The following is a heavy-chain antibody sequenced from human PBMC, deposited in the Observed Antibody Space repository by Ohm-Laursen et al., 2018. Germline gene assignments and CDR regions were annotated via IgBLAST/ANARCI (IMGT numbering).Heavy chain of an antibody. D-gene: IGHD6-6*01. Sequence: SLRLSCTASGFTFDDYAMHWVRHAPGKGLEWVSGISWNSGSIGYADSVKGRFTISRDNAKNSLYLQMNSLRAEGTAVYYCARARPPTFYYGMDVWGQETTVTVSS. CDR2: ISWNSGSI. J-gene: IGHJ6*02. V-gene: IGHV3-9*01. CDR3: ARARPPTFYYGMDV. CDR1: GFTFDDYA.